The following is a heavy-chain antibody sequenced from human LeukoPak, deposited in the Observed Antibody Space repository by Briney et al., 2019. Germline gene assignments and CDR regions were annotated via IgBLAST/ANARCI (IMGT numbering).Heavy chain of an antibody. D-gene: IGHD6-19*01. CDR2: IYYSGST. Sequence: EASETLSLTCTVSGGSISSSSCYWGWIRQPPGKGLEWIGSIYYSGSTYYNPSLKSRVTISVDTSKNQFSLKLSSVTAADTAVYYCARPGSGWYHFDYWGQGTLVTVSS. J-gene: IGHJ4*02. CDR3: ARPGSGWYHFDY. V-gene: IGHV4-39*07. CDR1: GGSISSSSCY.